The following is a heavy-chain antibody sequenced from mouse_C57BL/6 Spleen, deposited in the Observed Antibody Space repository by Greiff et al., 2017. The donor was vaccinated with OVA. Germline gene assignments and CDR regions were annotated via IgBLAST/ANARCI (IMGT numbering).Heavy chain of an antibody. CDR1: GYAFSSSW. CDR3: ARERYFDY. Sequence: VQLQQSGPELVKPGASVKISCKASGYAFSSSWLNWVKQRPGTGLEWIGRIYPGDGDTNYNGKFKGKATLTADKSSSTAYMQLSSLTSEDSAVYFCARERYFDYWGQGTTLTVSS. J-gene: IGHJ2*01. CDR2: IYPGDGDT. V-gene: IGHV1-82*01.